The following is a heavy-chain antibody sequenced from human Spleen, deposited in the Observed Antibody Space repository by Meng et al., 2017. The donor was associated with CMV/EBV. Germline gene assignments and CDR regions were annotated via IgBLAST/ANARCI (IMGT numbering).Heavy chain of an antibody. Sequence: ASVKVSCKASGYTFTSYYMHWVRQAPGQGLEWMGIINPSGGSTSYAQKFQGRITMTTDTSTSTAYMELRSLRSDDTALYYCVRDLFCSSDNCDDAFNIWGQGTMVTVSS. CDR3: VRDLFCSSDNCDDAFNI. CDR1: GYTFTSYY. J-gene: IGHJ3*02. D-gene: IGHD6-25*01. V-gene: IGHV1-46*01. CDR2: INPSGGST.